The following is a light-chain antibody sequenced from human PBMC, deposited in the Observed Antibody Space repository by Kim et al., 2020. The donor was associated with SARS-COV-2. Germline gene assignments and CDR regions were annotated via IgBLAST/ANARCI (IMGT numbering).Light chain of an antibody. V-gene: IGKV1-39*01. CDR1: QSISTY. CDR2: AAS. Sequence: DIQMTQSPSSLAASVGDRVTIACRASQSISTYLNWYQQKPGKAPKLLIYAASRLQSGVPSRFSGSGSGTDFTLTIISLQPEDFATYYCQQSHTAPLLTFGGGTKVDIK. CDR3: QQSHTAPLLT. J-gene: IGKJ4*01.